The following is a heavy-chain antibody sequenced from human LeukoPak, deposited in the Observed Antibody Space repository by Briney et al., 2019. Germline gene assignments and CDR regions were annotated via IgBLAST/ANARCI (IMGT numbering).Heavy chain of an antibody. V-gene: IGHV3-30-3*01. CDR1: GFTFSRYA. Sequence: PGGSLRLSCAASGFTFSRYAMHWVRQAPGKGLEWVAVISYDGSNKYYADSVKGRFTISRDNSKNTLYLQMNSLRAEDTAVYYCATSRGDLRKDFDYWGQGTLVTVSS. J-gene: IGHJ4*02. CDR3: ATSRGDLRKDFDY. CDR2: ISYDGSNK. D-gene: IGHD3-16*01.